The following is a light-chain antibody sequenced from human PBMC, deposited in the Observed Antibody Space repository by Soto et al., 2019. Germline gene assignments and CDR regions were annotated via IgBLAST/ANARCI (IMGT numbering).Light chain of an antibody. CDR1: DIGSKS. J-gene: IGLJ2*01. CDR3: QVWDTSSDHVV. Sequence: SYELTQPPSVSVAPGQTARMTCAGNDIGSKSVHWYQKRPGQAPVLVVYDDSDRPSGIPGRFSGSNSGSTATLTIARVEAGDEADYFCQVWDTSSDHVVFGGGTKLTVL. CDR2: DDS. V-gene: IGLV3-21*02.